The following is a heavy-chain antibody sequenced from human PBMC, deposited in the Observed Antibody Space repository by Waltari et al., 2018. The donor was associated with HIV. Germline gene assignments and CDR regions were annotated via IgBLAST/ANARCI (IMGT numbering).Heavy chain of an antibody. CDR3: ARLGELLFPSVDY. J-gene: IGHJ4*02. CDR1: GGSISSSSYY. Sequence: QLQLQESGPGLVKPSETLSLTCTVSGGSISSSSYYWGWIRQPPGKGRVWLGSIYYSGSTYYSPSLKSRVTISVDTSKNQFSLKLSSVTAADTAVYYCARLGELLFPSVDYWGQGTLVTVSS. CDR2: IYYSGST. V-gene: IGHV4-39*01. D-gene: IGHD1-26*01.